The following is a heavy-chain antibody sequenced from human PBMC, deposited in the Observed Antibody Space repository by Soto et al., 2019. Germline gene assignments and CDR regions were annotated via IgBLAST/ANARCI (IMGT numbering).Heavy chain of an antibody. Sequence: PGESLKISCNASGYSFTNYWITWVRQMPGKGLEWMGRIDPSDSYTNYSASFQGHVTISVDKSISTAYLQWSSLKASDTAMYYCARHSLRGWYAPVDYWGQGTLVTVSS. J-gene: IGHJ4*02. CDR1: GYSFTNYW. D-gene: IGHD6-19*01. CDR3: ARHSLRGWYAPVDY. CDR2: IDPSDSYT. V-gene: IGHV5-10-1*01.